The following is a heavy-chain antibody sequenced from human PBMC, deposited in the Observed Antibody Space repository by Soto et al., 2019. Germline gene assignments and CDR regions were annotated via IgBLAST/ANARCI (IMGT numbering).Heavy chain of an antibody. CDR1: GYTFISYG. CDR2: ISPYNGNT. Sequence: HVQLVQSGAEVKKPGASLKVSCKASGYTFISYGVSWVRQAPGQGLEWLGWISPYNGNTNYAQKLQGRITMTTDTSTSTVYMDLRSLRTDDTAVYYCARDQTKWLTDAFDIWGQGTMVVGSS. J-gene: IGHJ3*02. V-gene: IGHV1-18*01. CDR3: ARDQTKWLTDAFDI. D-gene: IGHD5-12*01.